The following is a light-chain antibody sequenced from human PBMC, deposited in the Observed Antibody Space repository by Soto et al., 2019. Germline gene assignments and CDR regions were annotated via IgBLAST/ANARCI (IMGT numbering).Light chain of an antibody. CDR1: QSISSSY. CDR3: QQNGSSSYT. V-gene: IGKV3-20*01. Sequence: EIVLTQSPGTLSLSPGERATLSCRASQSISSSYLAWYQQKPGQAPRLLNYAASSRTTSIPDSFSGSGSGTDFPLTISRLEPEDSAVYYCQQNGSSSYTFGQGTQLEIK. CDR2: AAS. J-gene: IGKJ2*01.